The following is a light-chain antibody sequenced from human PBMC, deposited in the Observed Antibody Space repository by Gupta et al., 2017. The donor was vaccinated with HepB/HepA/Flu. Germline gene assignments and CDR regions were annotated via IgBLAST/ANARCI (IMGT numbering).Light chain of an antibody. CDR2: AVS. V-gene: IGLV2-14*03. J-gene: IGLJ2*01. Sequence: QSALTQPASVPGSPGQSITISCPGTTSDVGGYDYVSWYQQHPGKAPKLMIYAVSNRPSGVSNRFSGSKSGNSASLTISGLQAEDEADYYCSSYTTSSTLFGGGTKLTVL. CDR3: SSYTTSSTL. CDR1: TSDVGGYDY.